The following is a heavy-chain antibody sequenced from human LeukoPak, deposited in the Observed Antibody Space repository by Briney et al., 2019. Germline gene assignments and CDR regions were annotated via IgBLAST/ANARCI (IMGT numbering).Heavy chain of an antibody. CDR1: GFTVSSYY. Sequence: GGSLRLSCAASGFTVSSYYMSWVRQAPGKGLEWVSVIYSGGSTYYADSVKGRFTISRDNSKDTLYLQMNSLRAEDTAVYYCASPSEDYGDYSDAFDIWGQGTMVAVSS. CDR2: IYSGGST. CDR3: ASPSEDYGDYSDAFDI. J-gene: IGHJ3*02. D-gene: IGHD4-17*01. V-gene: IGHV3-53*01.